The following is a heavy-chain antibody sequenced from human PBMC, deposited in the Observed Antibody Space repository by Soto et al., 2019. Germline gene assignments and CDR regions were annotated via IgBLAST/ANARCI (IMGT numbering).Heavy chain of an antibody. Sequence: SVKGSCNASGDAFIIYAVIWVRQAPGQGLEWMGGIIPILGTPTYAQKLQGRVTITADKSTSTAYMELGSLRSEDTAVYYCARERSRYDRSGYYRPDYWGQGTLVTLSS. J-gene: IGHJ4*02. CDR1: GDAFIIYA. D-gene: IGHD3-22*01. V-gene: IGHV1-69*06. CDR2: IIPILGTP. CDR3: ARERSRYDRSGYYRPDY.